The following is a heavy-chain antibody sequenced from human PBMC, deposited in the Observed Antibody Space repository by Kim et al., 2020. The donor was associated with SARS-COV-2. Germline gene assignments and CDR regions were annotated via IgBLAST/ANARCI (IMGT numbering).Heavy chain of an antibody. CDR3: AKYDAVGGGYLDY. J-gene: IGHJ4*02. D-gene: IGHD2-15*01. V-gene: IGHV3-23*01. Sequence: YADSVKGRFTISRDNSKNTLSLQMNSLRAEDTAFYYCAKYDAVGGGYLDYWGQGTLVTVSS.